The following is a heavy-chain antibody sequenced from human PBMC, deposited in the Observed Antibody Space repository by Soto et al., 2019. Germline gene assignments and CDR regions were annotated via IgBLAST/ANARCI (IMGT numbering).Heavy chain of an antibody. CDR1: GGTFSSYA. CDR3: ATPRKAADPPDYGMDV. V-gene: IGHV1-69*13. CDR2: IIPIFGTA. J-gene: IGHJ6*02. Sequence: SVKVSCKASGGTFSSYAISWVRQAPGQGLEWMGGIIPIFGTANYAQKFQGRVTITADESTSTAYMELSSLRSEDTAVYYCATPRKAADPPDYGMDVWGQGTTVTVS. D-gene: IGHD6-13*01.